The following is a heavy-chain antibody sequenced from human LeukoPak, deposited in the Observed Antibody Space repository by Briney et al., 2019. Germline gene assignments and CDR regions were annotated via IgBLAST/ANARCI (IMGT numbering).Heavy chain of an antibody. V-gene: IGHV4-39*07. J-gene: IGHJ3*02. D-gene: IGHD4-17*01. CDR1: GGSISSSSYY. Sequence: SETLSLTCTVSGGSISSSSYYWGWIRQPPGKGLEWIGSIYYSGSTYYNPSLKSRVTISVDTSKNQFSLKLSSVTAADTAVYYCARTTYSRAFDIWGQGTMVTVSS. CDR2: IYYSGST. CDR3: ARTTYSRAFDI.